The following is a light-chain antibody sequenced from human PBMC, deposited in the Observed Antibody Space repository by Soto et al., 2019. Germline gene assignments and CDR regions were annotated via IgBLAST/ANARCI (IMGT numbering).Light chain of an antibody. CDR1: SSDVGKYDY. Sequence: QSALTQPPSASGSPGQSVTISCTGTSSDVGKYDYVSWFQHHPGKAPKLIIYEVSKRPSGVPDRFSGSKSGNTASLTVSGLQAEDEADYYCSSYAGSNTDYVFGTGTKLTVL. V-gene: IGLV2-8*01. J-gene: IGLJ1*01. CDR2: EVS. CDR3: SSYAGSNTDYV.